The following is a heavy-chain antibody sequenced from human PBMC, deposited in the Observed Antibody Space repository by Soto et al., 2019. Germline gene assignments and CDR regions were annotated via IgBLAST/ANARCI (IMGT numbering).Heavy chain of an antibody. Sequence: SVKVSCKDSGGLFSSFSISWVRQAPGQGLEWMGGIIPVFGTTNYAQKFQGRITITADESTNTAYMELSSLTSDDTAMYYCARGGGPYVWFNEFWGQGTQVTVSS. J-gene: IGHJ4*02. CDR3: ARGGGPYVWFNEF. CDR2: IIPVFGTT. CDR1: GGLFSSFS. V-gene: IGHV1-69*13. D-gene: IGHD3-16*01.